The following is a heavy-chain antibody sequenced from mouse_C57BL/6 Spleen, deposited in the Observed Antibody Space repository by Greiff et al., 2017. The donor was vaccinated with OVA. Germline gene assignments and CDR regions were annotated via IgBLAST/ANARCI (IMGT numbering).Heavy chain of an antibody. CDR2: VYPGSGST. CDR1: GYTFTRYW. Sequence: QVQLKQPGAELVKPGASVKMSCKASGYTFTRYWITWVKQRPGQGLEWIGDVYPGSGSTNYNEKFKSKATLTVDTSSSTAYMQLSSLTSEDSAVYYCAFTMVVTYFFDYWGQGTTLTVSS. CDR3: AFTMVVTYFFDY. J-gene: IGHJ2*01. V-gene: IGHV1-55*01. D-gene: IGHD1-1*01.